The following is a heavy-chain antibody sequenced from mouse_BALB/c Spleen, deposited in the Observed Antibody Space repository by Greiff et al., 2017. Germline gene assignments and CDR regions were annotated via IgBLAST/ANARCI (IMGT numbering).Heavy chain of an antibody. J-gene: IGHJ1*01. CDR2: IDPENGNT. D-gene: IGHD1-1*01. Sequence: EVQLQESGAELVRPGALVKLSCKASGFNIKDYYMHWVKQRPEQGLEWIGWIDPENGNTIYDPKFQGKASITADTSSNTAYLQLSSLTSEDTAVYYCARGTTEYFDVWGAGTTVTVSS. V-gene: IGHV14-1*02. CDR1: GFNIKDYY. CDR3: ARGTTEYFDV.